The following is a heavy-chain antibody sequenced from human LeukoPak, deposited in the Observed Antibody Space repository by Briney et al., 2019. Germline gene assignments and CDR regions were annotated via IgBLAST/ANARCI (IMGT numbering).Heavy chain of an antibody. D-gene: IGHD3-10*01. Sequence: PSETLSLTCTVSGGSISSGDYYWSWIRQPPGKGLEWIGYIYYSGSTYYNPSLKSRVTISVDTSKNQFSLKLSSVTAADTAVYYCASERGYGSGSLPPSWGQGTLVTVSS. CDR1: GGSISSGDYY. J-gene: IGHJ5*02. CDR3: ASERGYGSGSLPPS. CDR2: IYYSGST. V-gene: IGHV4-30-4*08.